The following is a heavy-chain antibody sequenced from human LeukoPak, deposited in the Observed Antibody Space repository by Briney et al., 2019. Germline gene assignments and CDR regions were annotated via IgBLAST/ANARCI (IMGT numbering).Heavy chain of an antibody. V-gene: IGHV1-18*01. D-gene: IGHD6-13*01. CDR1: GYTFTSYG. CDR2: ISAYNGNT. CDR3: ARQWGGVYSSSRGFDY. J-gene: IGHJ4*02. Sequence: ASVKVSCKAFGYTFTSYGISWVRQAPGQGLEWMGWISAYNGNTNYAQKLQGRVTMTTDTSTSTAYMELRSLRSDDTAVYYCARQWGGVYSSSRGFDYWGQGTLVTVSS.